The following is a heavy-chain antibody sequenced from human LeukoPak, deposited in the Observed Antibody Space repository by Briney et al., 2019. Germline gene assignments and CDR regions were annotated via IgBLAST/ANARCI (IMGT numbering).Heavy chain of an antibody. CDR1: GFTFDDYA. CDR3: AKDIAAAAFYYFDY. Sequence: GRSLRLSCAASGFTFDDYAMHWVRQAPGKGLEWVSGINWNSDSIGYADSVKGRFTISRDNAKNSLYLQMNSLRAEDMALYYCAKDIAAAAFYYFDYWGQGTLVTVSS. V-gene: IGHV3-9*03. D-gene: IGHD6-13*01. J-gene: IGHJ4*02. CDR2: INWNSDSI.